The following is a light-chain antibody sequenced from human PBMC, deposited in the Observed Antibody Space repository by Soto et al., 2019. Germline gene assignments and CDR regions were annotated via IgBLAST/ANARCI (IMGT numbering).Light chain of an antibody. V-gene: IGKV3-15*01. CDR1: ESISMN. CDR3: QQYYHWPRT. J-gene: IGKJ1*01. CDR2: GAS. Sequence: EMVVTQSPATLSMSPGGRATLSCRTSESISMNLAWYQQKLGQAPRLLIYGASTRATGVPDRFTGSGSGTDFILTITSLQSEDFGIYYCQQYYHWPRTFGQGTKVDIK.